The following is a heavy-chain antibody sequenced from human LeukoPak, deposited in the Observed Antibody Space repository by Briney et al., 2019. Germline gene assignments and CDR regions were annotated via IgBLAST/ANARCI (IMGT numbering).Heavy chain of an antibody. CDR3: ARRGITGTSIDY. CDR2: ISGSDGST. J-gene: IGHJ4*02. D-gene: IGHD1-20*01. CDR1: GFSFSSYA. Sequence: GGSLRLSCAASGFSFSSYAMGWVRQAPGKGLEWVSAISGSDGSTYYADSVKGRFTISRDNSKNTLYLQMNSLRVEDTAFYYCARRGITGTSIDYWGQGTLVTVSS. V-gene: IGHV3-23*01.